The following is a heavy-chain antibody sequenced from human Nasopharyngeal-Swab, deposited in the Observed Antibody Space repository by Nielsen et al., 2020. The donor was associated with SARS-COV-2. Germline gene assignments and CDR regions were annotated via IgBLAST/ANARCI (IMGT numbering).Heavy chain of an antibody. J-gene: IGHJ4*02. V-gene: IGHV3-23*01. CDR2: ISGSGGST. D-gene: IGHD6-13*01. CDR3: AKDLPVYSSSWYYY. Sequence: WIRQRPGKGLEWVSAISGSGGSTYYADSVKGRFTISRDNSKNTLYLQMNSLRAEDTAVYYCAKDLPVYSSSWYYYWGQGTLVTVSS.